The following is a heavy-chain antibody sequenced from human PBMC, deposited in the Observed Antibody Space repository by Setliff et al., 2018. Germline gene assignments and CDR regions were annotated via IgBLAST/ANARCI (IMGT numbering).Heavy chain of an antibody. CDR1: GGSISSAPYY. J-gene: IGHJ6*03. CDR3: ARVSGFLYIDV. V-gene: IGHV4-61*09. CDR2: IYTSWST. Sequence: SETLSLTCTVSGGSISSAPYYWSWIRQPAGKGPEWIGHIYTSWSTVYNPSLKSRVTISLDTSKNQFSLDLSSVTAAATAVYYCARVSGFLYIDVWGNGTTVTVSS. D-gene: IGHD3-3*01.